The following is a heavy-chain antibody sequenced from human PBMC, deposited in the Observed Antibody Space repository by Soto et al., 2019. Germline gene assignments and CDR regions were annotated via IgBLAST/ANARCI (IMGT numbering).Heavy chain of an antibody. D-gene: IGHD6-19*01. CDR1: GGSFSGYY. CDR2: INHSVST. Sequence: SETLSLTCAVYGGSFSGYYWSWIRQPPGKGLGWIGEINHSVSTNYNPSLKSRVTISVDTSKNQFSLKLSSVTAADTAVYYCARGRRQWLVLGASRYYYYGMDVWGQGTTVPVSS. CDR3: ARGRRQWLVLGASRYYYYGMDV. J-gene: IGHJ6*02. V-gene: IGHV4-34*01.